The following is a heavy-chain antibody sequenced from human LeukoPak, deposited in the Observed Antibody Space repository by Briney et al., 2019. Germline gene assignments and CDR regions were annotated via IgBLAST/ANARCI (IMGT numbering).Heavy chain of an antibody. V-gene: IGHV1-69*05. CDR2: IIPIFGTA. J-gene: IGHJ1*01. CDR1: GGTFSSYA. Sequence: SVKVSCKASGGTFSSYAISWVRQAPGQGLEWMGGIIPIFGTANYAQKFQGRVTITTDESTSTAYMELSSLRSEDTAVYDCAVGRCGGDCSLYFQHWGQGTLVTVSS. D-gene: IGHD2-21*02. CDR3: AVGRCGGDCSLYFQH.